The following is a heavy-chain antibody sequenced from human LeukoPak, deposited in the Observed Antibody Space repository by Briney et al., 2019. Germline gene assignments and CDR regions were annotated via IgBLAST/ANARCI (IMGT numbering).Heavy chain of an antibody. CDR1: GFTFSSYV. Sequence: PGGSLRLSCAASGFTFSSYVMSWVRQAPGKGLEWVSDISGSGGSTYYADCVKGRFTIPRDNSKNTLYLQMSSLRAEDTAVYYCAKGVTGTAYWGQGTLVTVSS. J-gene: IGHJ4*02. CDR2: ISGSGGST. D-gene: IGHD1-20*01. CDR3: AKGVTGTAY. V-gene: IGHV3-23*01.